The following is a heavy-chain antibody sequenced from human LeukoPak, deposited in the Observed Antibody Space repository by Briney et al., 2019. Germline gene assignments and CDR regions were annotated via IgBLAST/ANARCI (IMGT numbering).Heavy chain of an antibody. Sequence: PSETLSLTCTVSGGSISSGSYYWSWIRQPPGKGLEWLGSIYYSGSTYYNPSLKSRVTISVDTSKNQFSLKLSSVTAADTAVYYCARVTHYDFWSGYRFDYWGQGTLVTVSS. J-gene: IGHJ4*02. D-gene: IGHD3-3*01. CDR3: ARVTHYDFWSGYRFDY. CDR1: GGSISSGSYY. CDR2: IYYSGST. V-gene: IGHV4-39*01.